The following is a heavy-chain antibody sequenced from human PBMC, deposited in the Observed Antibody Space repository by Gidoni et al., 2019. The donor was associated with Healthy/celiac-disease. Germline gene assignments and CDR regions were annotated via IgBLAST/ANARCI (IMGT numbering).Heavy chain of an antibody. CDR2: IYTSGST. V-gene: IGHV4-4*07. D-gene: IGHD3-22*01. CDR3: AREYNYYDSSGFDY. CDR1: GGSFSSYY. Sequence: QVQLQESGPGLVKPSETLSLTCTVSGGSFSSYYWSWIRQPAGKGLEWIGRIYTSGSTNYNPSLKSRVTMSVDTSKNQFSLKLSSVTAADTAVYYCAREYNYYDSSGFDYWGQGTLVTVSS. J-gene: IGHJ4*02.